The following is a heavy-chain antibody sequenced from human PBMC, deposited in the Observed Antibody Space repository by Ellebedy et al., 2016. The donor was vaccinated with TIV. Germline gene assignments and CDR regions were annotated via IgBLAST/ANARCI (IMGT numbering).Heavy chain of an antibody. CDR2: VIPILGKV. Sequence: AASVKVSCKASGGTFSSHGISWVRQAPRQGLEWMGGVIPILGKVNYAQKFQGRVTITADESTFTAYMELSSLRSEDTAVYYCARVGNYYGGNPSYYFDYWGQGTLVTVSS. V-gene: IGHV1-69*10. CDR1: GGTFSSHG. J-gene: IGHJ4*02. D-gene: IGHD4-23*01. CDR3: ARVGNYYGGNPSYYFDY.